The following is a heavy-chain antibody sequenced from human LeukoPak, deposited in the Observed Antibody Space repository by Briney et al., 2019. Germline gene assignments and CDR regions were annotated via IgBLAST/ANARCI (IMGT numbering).Heavy chain of an antibody. J-gene: IGHJ5*02. V-gene: IGHV3-23*01. CDR1: GFTFSSYG. D-gene: IGHD5-18*01. CDR2: ISGSGGRT. Sequence: GGSLRLSCAVSGFTFSSYGMSWVRQAPGKGLEWVSNISGSGGRTYYAESVKGRFTISRDNSKNTLYLQMNSLRAEDTAVYYCAKDLGGYSYGYAQTTTNWFDPWGQGTLVTVSS. CDR3: AKDLGGYSYGYAQTTTNWFDP.